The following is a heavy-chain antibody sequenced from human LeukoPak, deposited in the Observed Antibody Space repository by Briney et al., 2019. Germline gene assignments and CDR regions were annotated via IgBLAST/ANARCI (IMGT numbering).Heavy chain of an antibody. Sequence: GGSLRLSCAASGFTVSSSNYMNWIRQAPGKGLEWVSGIYTGGTTYYTDSVKGRFTISRDNPNNTLYLQMHSLRAEDTAVYYCAREISRFGIWGQGTLVTVSS. V-gene: IGHV3-66*01. J-gene: IGHJ4*02. CDR1: GFTVSSSNY. CDR2: IYTGGTT. D-gene: IGHD3-16*01. CDR3: AREISRFGI.